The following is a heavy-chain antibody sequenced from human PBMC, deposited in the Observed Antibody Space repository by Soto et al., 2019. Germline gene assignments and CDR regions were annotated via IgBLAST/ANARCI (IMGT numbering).Heavy chain of an antibody. D-gene: IGHD3-10*01. CDR1: GDSVSSNSAA. V-gene: IGHV6-1*01. CDR3: ARDPYKVRGVIGYYYYYGMDV. J-gene: IGHJ6*02. Sequence: SQTLSLTCAISGDSVSSNSAAWNWIRQSPSRGLEWLGRTYYRSKWYNDYAVSVKSRITINPETSKNQFSLQLNSVTPEDTAVYYCARDPYKVRGVIGYYYYYGMDVWGQGTTVTVSS. CDR2: TYYRSKWYN.